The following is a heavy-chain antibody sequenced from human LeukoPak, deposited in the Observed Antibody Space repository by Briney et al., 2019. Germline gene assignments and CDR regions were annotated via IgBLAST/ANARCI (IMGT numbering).Heavy chain of an antibody. V-gene: IGHV3-23*01. CDR1: GFTFSSYA. Sequence: PGGSLRLSCAAFGFTFSSYAMGWVRQAPGKGLEWVSAISGSGGDTYYADSVKGRFTFSRDNSKNTLYLQMSSLRPEDTALYYCAKAVWFGEFDYCFFGLDVWGQGTTVTVSS. D-gene: IGHD3-10*01. CDR3: AKAVWFGEFDYCFFGLDV. CDR2: ISGSGGDT. J-gene: IGHJ6*02.